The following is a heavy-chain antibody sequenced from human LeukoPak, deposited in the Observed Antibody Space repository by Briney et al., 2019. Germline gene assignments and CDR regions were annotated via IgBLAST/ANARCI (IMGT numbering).Heavy chain of an antibody. Sequence: GRSLRLSCAASGFTFDDYAMHWVRQAPGKGLEWVSGISWNSGSIVYADSVKGRFTISRDNSKNTLYLQMNSLRAEDTAVYYCAKDDNIAAAGRVRNFDYWGQGTLVTVSS. CDR3: AKDDNIAAAGRVRNFDY. V-gene: IGHV3-9*01. CDR1: GFTFDDYA. CDR2: ISWNSGSI. D-gene: IGHD6-13*01. J-gene: IGHJ4*02.